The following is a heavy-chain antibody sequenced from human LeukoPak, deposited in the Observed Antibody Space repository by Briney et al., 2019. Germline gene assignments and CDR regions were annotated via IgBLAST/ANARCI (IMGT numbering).Heavy chain of an antibody. Sequence: GGSLRLSCAASGFTFSSYAMSWVRQAPGKGLEWVSAISGSGGSTYYADSVKGRFTISRDNSKNTLYLQMNSLRAEDTTVYYCAKTGSSSWRYYFDYWGQGTLVTVSS. V-gene: IGHV3-23*01. J-gene: IGHJ4*02. D-gene: IGHD6-13*01. CDR2: ISGSGGST. CDR3: AKTGSSSWRYYFDY. CDR1: GFTFSSYA.